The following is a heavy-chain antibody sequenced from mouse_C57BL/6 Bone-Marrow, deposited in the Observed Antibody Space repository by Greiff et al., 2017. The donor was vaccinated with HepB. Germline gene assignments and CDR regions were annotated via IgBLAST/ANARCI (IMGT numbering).Heavy chain of an antibody. D-gene: IGHD1-1*01. CDR3: ARSYYGSSSWFAY. CDR1: GYTFTDYN. Sequence: EVQLQQSGPELVKPGASVKMSCKASGYTFTDYNMHWVKQSHGKSLEWIGYINPNNGGTSYNQKFKGKATLTVNKSSSTAYMELRSLTSEDSAVYYCARSYYGSSSWFAYWGQGTTLTVSS. V-gene: IGHV1-22*01. CDR2: INPNNGGT. J-gene: IGHJ2*01.